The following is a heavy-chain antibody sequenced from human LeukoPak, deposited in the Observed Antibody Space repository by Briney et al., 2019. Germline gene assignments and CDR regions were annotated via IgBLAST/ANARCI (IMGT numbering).Heavy chain of an antibody. CDR2: INHSGST. CDR3: ARHPTISLFDY. Sequence: SETLSLTCAVYGGSFSGYYWSWIRQPPGKGLEWIGEINHSGSTNYDPSLKSRVTISVDTSKNQFSLKLSSVTAADTAVYYCARHPTISLFDYWGQGTLVTVSS. V-gene: IGHV4-34*01. D-gene: IGHD1-26*01. CDR1: GGSFSGYY. J-gene: IGHJ4*02.